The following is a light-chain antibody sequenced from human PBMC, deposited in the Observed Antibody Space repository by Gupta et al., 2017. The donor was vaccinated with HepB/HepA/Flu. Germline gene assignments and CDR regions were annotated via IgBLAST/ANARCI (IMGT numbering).Light chain of an antibody. CDR1: QSISSY. V-gene: IGKV1-39*01. J-gene: IGKJ4*01. CDR3: QHRNSTPIT. Sequence: DIQMTQSPSSLSASVGDRVTITCRASQSISSYLNWYQQKPGKAPKLLIYAASRVKSGVPSRFSGSGSGTDFTLTISRRQPEDFATYYCQHRNSTPITFGRGTKVEIK. CDR2: AAS.